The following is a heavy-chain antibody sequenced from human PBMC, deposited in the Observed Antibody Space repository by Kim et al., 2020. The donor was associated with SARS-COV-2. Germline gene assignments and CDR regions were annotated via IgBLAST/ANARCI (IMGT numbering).Heavy chain of an antibody. D-gene: IGHD2-15*01. Sequence: GGSLRLSCAASGFTFSNAWMSWVRQAPGKGLEWVGRIKSKTDGGTTDYAAPVKGRFTISRDDSKNTLYLQMNSLKTEDTAVYYCTTDCSGGSCYSHYYGMDVWGQGTTVTVSS. CDR1: GFTFSNAW. J-gene: IGHJ6*02. V-gene: IGHV3-15*01. CDR2: IKSKTDGGTT. CDR3: TTDCSGGSCYSHYYGMDV.